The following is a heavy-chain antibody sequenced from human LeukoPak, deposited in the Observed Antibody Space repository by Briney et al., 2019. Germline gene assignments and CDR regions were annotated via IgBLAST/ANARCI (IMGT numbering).Heavy chain of an antibody. CDR2: IYSGGST. D-gene: IGHD3-22*01. CDR1: GLSFGAHA. J-gene: IGHJ6*02. CDR3: ASYLRASGYFVHYYGMDV. V-gene: IGHV3-53*01. Sequence: GGSLRLSCAASGLSFGAHAMHWVRQAPGKGLEWVSVIYSGGSTYYADSVKGRFTISRDNSKNTLYLQMNSLRAEDTAVYYCASYLRASGYFVHYYGMDVWGQGTTVTVSS.